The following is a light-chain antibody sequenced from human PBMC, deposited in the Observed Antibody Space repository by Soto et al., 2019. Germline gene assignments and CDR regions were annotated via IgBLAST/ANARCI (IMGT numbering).Light chain of an antibody. CDR1: SSDVGSYNV. CDR2: EGS. V-gene: IGLV2-23*01. Sequence: QSALTQPASVSGSPGQSITISCSGTSSDVGSYNVVSWYQQYPGKAPKLMIYEGSKRPLGVSNRFSGSKSGNTASLTISGLQAEDEADYYCCSYAGSSTYVFGTGTKLTVL. CDR3: CSYAGSSTYV. J-gene: IGLJ1*01.